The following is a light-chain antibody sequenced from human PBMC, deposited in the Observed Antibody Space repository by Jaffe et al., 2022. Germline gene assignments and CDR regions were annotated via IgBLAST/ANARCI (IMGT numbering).Light chain of an antibody. CDR1: QGVSSY. CDR2: AAS. Sequence: DIQLTQSPSFLSASAGDSVTITCRASQGVSSYLAWYQQKPGKAPKLLIYAASTLQSGVPSRFSGSGSGTEFTLTISTLQPEDFATYYCQQFYSYPLTFGGGTKVEI. V-gene: IGKV1-9*01. CDR3: QQFYSYPLT. J-gene: IGKJ4*01.